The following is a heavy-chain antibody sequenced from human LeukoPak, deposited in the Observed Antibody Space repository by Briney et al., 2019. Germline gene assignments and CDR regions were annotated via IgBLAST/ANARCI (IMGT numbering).Heavy chain of an antibody. CDR3: ARARGHIVVVIDAFDI. CDR2: IYTSGST. Sequence: SETLSLTCTVSGGSISSYYWSWIRQPAGKGLEWIGRIYTSGSTNYNPSLKSRVTMSVDTSKNQFSLKLSSVTAADTAVYYCARARGHIVVVIDAFDIWGQGTMVTVSS. CDR1: GGSISSYY. J-gene: IGHJ3*02. D-gene: IGHD2-21*01. V-gene: IGHV4-4*07.